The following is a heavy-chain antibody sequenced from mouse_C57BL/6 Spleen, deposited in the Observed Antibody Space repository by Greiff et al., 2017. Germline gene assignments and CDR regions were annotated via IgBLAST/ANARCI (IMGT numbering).Heavy chain of an antibody. CDR1: GFTFSSYA. D-gene: IGHD4-1*01. Sequence: EVKLMESGEGLVKPGGSLKLSCAASGFTFSSYAMSWVRQTPEKRLEWVAYISSGGDYIYYADTVKGRFTISRDNARNTLYLQMSSLKSEDTAMYYCTRGGKLGFAYWGQGTLVTVSA. V-gene: IGHV5-9-1*02. CDR2: ISSGGDYI. CDR3: TRGGKLGFAY. J-gene: IGHJ3*01.